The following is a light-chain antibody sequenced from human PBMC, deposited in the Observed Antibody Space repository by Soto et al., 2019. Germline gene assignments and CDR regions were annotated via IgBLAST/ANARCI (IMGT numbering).Light chain of an antibody. CDR3: QQYTNSRWT. V-gene: IGKV3-20*01. Sequence: ETVLTQSPGTLSLSPGERATLSCRASQTVASNYFAWYQKRPGHAPRLLMSGASTRATILPDRFGGSGSGTYFTLTISRLEHDDFALYYCQQYTNSRWTFGQGTKVDIK. CDR1: QTVASNY. J-gene: IGKJ1*01. CDR2: GAS.